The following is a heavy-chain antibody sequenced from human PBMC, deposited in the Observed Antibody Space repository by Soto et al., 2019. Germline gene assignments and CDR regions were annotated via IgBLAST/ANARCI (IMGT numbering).Heavy chain of an antibody. CDR2: ISGSGGST. D-gene: IGHD2-15*01. CDR3: AKDGGLDCSGGSCYPLNWFDP. Sequence: GGSLRLSCAASGFTFSSYAMSWVRQAPGKGLEWVSAISGSGGSTYYADSVKGRFTISRDNSKNTLYLQMNSLRAEDTAVYYCAKDGGLDCSGGSCYPLNWFDPWGQGTLVTVS. CDR1: GFTFSSYA. J-gene: IGHJ5*02. V-gene: IGHV3-23*01.